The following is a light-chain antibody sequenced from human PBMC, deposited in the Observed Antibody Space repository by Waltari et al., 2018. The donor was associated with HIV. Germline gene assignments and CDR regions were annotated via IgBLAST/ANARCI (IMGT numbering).Light chain of an antibody. CDR2: AAS. Sequence: DIQMTQSPSSLSASVGDRVTITCRASQSISSYLNWYQQKPGKAPKLLIYAASSLQSGVPSRFSGSGSGTDFTLTISSLQPEDFATYYCQQYGLTFGGGTKVEIK. V-gene: IGKV1-39*01. CDR3: QQYGLT. J-gene: IGKJ4*01. CDR1: QSISSY.